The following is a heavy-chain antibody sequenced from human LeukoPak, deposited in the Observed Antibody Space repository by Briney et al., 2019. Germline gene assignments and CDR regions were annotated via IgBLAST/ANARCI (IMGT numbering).Heavy chain of an antibody. Sequence: SETLSLTCTVSGGSISSGDYYWSWIRQPPGKGLEWIGYIYDSGSTNYSPSLKSRITISMDTSKNHVSLKLSSVTAADTAVYYCARDRYSGTYWGYFDYWGQGTLVTVSS. CDR2: IYDSGST. D-gene: IGHD1-26*01. J-gene: IGHJ4*02. V-gene: IGHV4-61*03. CDR1: GGSISSGDYY. CDR3: ARDRYSGTYWGYFDY.